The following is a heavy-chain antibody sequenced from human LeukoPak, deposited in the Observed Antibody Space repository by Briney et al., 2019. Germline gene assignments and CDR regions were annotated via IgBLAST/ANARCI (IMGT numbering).Heavy chain of an antibody. Sequence: PGGSLRLSCATSGFTFSTYTMHWVRQAPGKGLEWVAVISYAGSNKYYADSVKGRFTVSRDDSKNTLYLQMNSLRAEDTAVYYCASHLLPTTGHWFDPWGQGTLVTVSS. CDR3: ASHLLPTTGHWFDP. V-gene: IGHV3-30-3*01. CDR1: GFTFSTYT. CDR2: ISYAGSNK. D-gene: IGHD1-1*01. J-gene: IGHJ5*02.